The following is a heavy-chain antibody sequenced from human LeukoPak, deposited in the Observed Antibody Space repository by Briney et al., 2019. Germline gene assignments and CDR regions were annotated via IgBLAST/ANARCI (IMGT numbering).Heavy chain of an antibody. V-gene: IGHV4-4*02. D-gene: IGHD3-22*01. J-gene: IGHJ5*02. CDR1: GGSISSSNW. Sequence: SGTLSLTCAVSGGSISSSNWWSWVRQPPGKGLEWIGEIYHSGSTNYNPSLKSRVTISVDKSKNQFSLKLSSVTAADTAVYYCARSPKYYYDSSGYYSGRNWFDPWGQGTLVTVSS. CDR2: IYHSGST. CDR3: ARSPKYYYDSSGYYSGRNWFDP.